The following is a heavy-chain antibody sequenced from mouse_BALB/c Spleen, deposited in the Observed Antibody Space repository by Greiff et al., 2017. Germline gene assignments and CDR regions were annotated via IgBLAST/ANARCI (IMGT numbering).Heavy chain of an antibody. CDR1: GFSLTSYG. CDR2: IWAGGST. Sequence: QVQLKESGPGLVAPSQSLSITCTVSGFSLTSYGVHWVRQPPGKGLEWLGVIWAGGSTNYNSALMSRLSISKDNSKSQVFLKMNSLQTDDTAMYYCARGDGYYGGFAYWGQGTLVTVSA. V-gene: IGHV2-9*02. CDR3: ARGDGYYGGFAY. J-gene: IGHJ3*01. D-gene: IGHD2-3*01.